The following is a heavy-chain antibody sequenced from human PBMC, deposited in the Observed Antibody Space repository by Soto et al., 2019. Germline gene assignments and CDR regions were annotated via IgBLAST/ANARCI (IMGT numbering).Heavy chain of an antibody. Sequence: PSETLSLTCTVSGGSISSYYWSWIRQPPGKGLEWIGYIYYSGSTNYNPSLKSRVTISVDTSKNQFSLKLSSVTAADTAIYYCARHAINTVYDYWGQGTLVTVS. CDR1: GGSISSYY. V-gene: IGHV4-59*08. CDR2: IYYSGST. J-gene: IGHJ4*02. CDR3: ARHAINTVYDY. D-gene: IGHD5-12*01.